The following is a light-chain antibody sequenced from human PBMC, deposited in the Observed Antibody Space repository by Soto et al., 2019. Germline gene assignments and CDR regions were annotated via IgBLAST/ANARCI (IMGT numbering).Light chain of an antibody. CDR1: SSDVGYYNY. Sequence: QSALTQPAAVSGSPGQSITISCTGTSSDVGYYNYVSWFQQHPGKAPKLLIYEVVQRPSGVPDRFSGSKSGNTASLTVSGLQAADEADYFCKSYAGSNTYVFGSGTKLTVL. V-gene: IGLV2-8*01. CDR3: KSYAGSNTYV. J-gene: IGLJ1*01. CDR2: EVV.